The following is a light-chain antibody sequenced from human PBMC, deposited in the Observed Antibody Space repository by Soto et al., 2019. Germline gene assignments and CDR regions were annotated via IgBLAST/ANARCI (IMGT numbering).Light chain of an antibody. CDR2: KAS. CDR3: QQYNSYSPT. V-gene: IGKV1-5*03. J-gene: IGKJ1*01. Sequence: DIQMTQFPSTLSASVGDRVTSTCRAIQSISVWLAWYQQKAGKAPNLLIYKASRLESGVPPRFSGSGSETEFTLTISGLQPGDSATYYCQQYNSYSPTFGQGTKVDI. CDR1: QSISVW.